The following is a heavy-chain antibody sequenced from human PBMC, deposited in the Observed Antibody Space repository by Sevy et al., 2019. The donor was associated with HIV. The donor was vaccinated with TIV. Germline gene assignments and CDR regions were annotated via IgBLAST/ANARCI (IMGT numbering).Heavy chain of an antibody. CDR1: GESFRDYF. Sequence: SETLSLTCAVYGESFRDYFWSWIRQFPGKGLEWIGEINYDGSMNPNPSLKSRVSMSVDTSKNQFSLNLSSVTAADTAVYYCARGRRAYVVVMPGSKVHDSWGQGTLVTVSS. CDR2: INYDGSM. J-gene: IGHJ4*02. V-gene: IGHV4-34*01. D-gene: IGHD3-10*02. CDR3: ARGRRAYVVVMPGSKVHDS.